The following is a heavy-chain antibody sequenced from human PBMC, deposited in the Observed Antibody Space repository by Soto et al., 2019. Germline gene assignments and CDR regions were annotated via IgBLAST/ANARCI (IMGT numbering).Heavy chain of an antibody. CDR3: ARGAGYSSGWSIAGYYDSSCMDV. CDR2: IYYSGST. D-gene: IGHD6-19*01. CDR1: GGSISSGGNY. J-gene: IGHJ6*02. Sequence: PSETLSLTCTVFGGSISSGGNYWSWIRQHPGKGLEWIGDIYYSGSTYYNSSLKRRVTISVDTSKHQFSLKLSSVTAAETAVYNCARGAGYSSGWSIAGYYDSSCMDVWGQGTTVTVSS. V-gene: IGHV4-31*03.